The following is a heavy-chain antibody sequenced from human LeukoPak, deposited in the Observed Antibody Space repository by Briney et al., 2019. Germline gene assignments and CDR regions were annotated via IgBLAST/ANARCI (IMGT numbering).Heavy chain of an antibody. Sequence: PSETLSLTCAVYGGSFSGYYWSWIRQPPGKGLEWIGEINHSGSTNYNPSLKSRVTISVDTSKNQFSLKLSSVTAADTAVYYCARDEVGVGATHDYWGQGTLVTVSS. CDR1: GGSFSGYY. CDR3: ARDEVGVGATHDY. CDR2: INHSGST. D-gene: IGHD1-26*01. V-gene: IGHV4-34*01. J-gene: IGHJ4*02.